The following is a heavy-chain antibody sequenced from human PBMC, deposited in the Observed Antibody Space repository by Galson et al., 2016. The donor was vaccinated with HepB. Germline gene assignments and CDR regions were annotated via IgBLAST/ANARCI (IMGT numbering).Heavy chain of an antibody. CDR3: ARIERDFDY. CDR2: INAGNGNS. CDR1: GYTFTRYS. J-gene: IGHJ4*02. V-gene: IGHV1-3*01. Sequence: SCKASGYTFTRYSLHWVRQAPGQRLEWMGWINAGNGNSKNSQKFQGRVTITRDTSASTAYMELSSLRSEDTAVYYCARIERDFDYWGQGTLVTVSS.